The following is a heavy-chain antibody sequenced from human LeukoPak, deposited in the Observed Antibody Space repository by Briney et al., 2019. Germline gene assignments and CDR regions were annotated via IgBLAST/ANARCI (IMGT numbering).Heavy chain of an antibody. V-gene: IGHV3-21*01. CDR1: GFTFSSYS. J-gene: IGHJ4*02. CDR2: ISSSSSYI. Sequence: GGSLRLXCAASGFTFSSYSMNWVRQAPGKGLEWVSSISSSSSYIYYADSVKGRFTISRDNAKNSLYLQMNSLRAEDTAVYYCARETKDYGSGPFDYWGQGTLVTVSS. CDR3: ARETKDYGSGPFDY. D-gene: IGHD3-10*01.